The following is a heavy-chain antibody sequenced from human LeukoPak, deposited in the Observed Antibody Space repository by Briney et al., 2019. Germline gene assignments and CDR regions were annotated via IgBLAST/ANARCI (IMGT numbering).Heavy chain of an antibody. Sequence: GGSLRLSCEGSGFTFSDYYMSWIRQAPGKGLEWVSYITSSSRTTSYAESVRGRFTISRDNAKNSLYLQMSSLRGEDTAVYYCVRGSYGAYDYWGQGSLVSVSS. CDR1: GFTFSDYY. CDR3: VRGSYGAYDY. V-gene: IGHV3-11*01. CDR2: ITSSSRTT. D-gene: IGHD4-17*01. J-gene: IGHJ4*02.